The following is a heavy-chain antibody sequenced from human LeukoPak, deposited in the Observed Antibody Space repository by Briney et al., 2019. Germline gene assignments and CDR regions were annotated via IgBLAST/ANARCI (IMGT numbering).Heavy chain of an antibody. CDR2: ISGSGGST. J-gene: IGHJ4*02. Sequence: GGSLRLSCAASGFTFSSYAMSWVRQAPGKGLEWLSAISGSGGSTYYADSVKGRFTISRENSKNTLYLQMNSLRAEDTAVYYCAKDMAYYDSSGPLPYWGQGTLVTVSS. D-gene: IGHD3-22*01. CDR3: AKDMAYYDSSGPLPY. CDR1: GFTFSSYA. V-gene: IGHV3-23*01.